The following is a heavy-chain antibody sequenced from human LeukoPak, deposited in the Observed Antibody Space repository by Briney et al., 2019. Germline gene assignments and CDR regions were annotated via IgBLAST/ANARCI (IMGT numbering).Heavy chain of an antibody. D-gene: IGHD5-12*01. CDR1: GGSISSSSYY. CDR2: IYYSGST. J-gene: IGHJ4*02. CDR3: GRHVHRGYTGGGGFDY. Sequence: SETLSLTCTVSGGSISSSSYYWGWIRQPPGKGLEWIGSIYYSGSTYYNPSLKSRVTISVDTSKNQFSLKLSSVTAADTAVYYCGRHVHRGYTGGGGFDYWGQGTLVTVSS. V-gene: IGHV4-39*01.